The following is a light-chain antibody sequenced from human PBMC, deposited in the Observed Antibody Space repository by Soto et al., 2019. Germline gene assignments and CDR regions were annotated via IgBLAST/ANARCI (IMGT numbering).Light chain of an antibody. CDR1: RSNIRGNS. CDR2: TDN. V-gene: IGLV1-44*01. CDR3: AAWDDSLNGWV. Sequence: QSVLTQPPSASGTPGQRASISCSGSRSNIRGNSVNWYQQLPGTAPKLLIYTDNRRPSGVPDRFSGSKSGTSASLAISGLQSEDEADYFCAAWDDSLNGWVFGGGTKLTVL. J-gene: IGLJ3*02.